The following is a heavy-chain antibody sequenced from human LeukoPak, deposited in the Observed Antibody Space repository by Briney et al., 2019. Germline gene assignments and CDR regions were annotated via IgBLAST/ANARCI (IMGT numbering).Heavy chain of an antibody. D-gene: IGHD2-2*01. Sequence: ASVKVSCKASGGTFSSYAISWVLQAPGQGLEWMGGIIPIFGTANYAQKFQGRVTITADESTSTAYMELSSLRSEDTAVYYCARGRVRSITSWNMGGSGWFDPWGQGTLVTVSS. CDR2: IIPIFGTA. CDR3: ARGRVRSITSWNMGGSGWFDP. V-gene: IGHV1-69*13. CDR1: GGTFSSYA. J-gene: IGHJ5*02.